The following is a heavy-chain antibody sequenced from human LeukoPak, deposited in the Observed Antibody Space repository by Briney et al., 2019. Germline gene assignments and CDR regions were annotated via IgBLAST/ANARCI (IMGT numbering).Heavy chain of an antibody. D-gene: IGHD2-21*02. V-gene: IGHV4-4*07. Sequence: SETLSLTCAVSGGSISSYYWSWLRQPAGKGLEWVGRIYFSGSTNYNPSLKSRVTMSVDTSKNQFSLKLSSVTAADTAVYYCARGVVVTAILNWFDPWGQGTLVTVSS. J-gene: IGHJ5*02. CDR2: IYFSGST. CDR1: GGSISSYY. CDR3: ARGVVVTAILNWFDP.